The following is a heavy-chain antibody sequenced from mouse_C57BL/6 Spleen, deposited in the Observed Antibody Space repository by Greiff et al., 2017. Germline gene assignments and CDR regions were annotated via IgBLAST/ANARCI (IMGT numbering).Heavy chain of an antibody. CDR1: GFTFTDYY. D-gene: IGHD1-1*01. CDR2: IRNKANGYTT. CDR3: ARYPYYYGSRGYFDV. J-gene: IGHJ1*03. V-gene: IGHV7-3*01. Sequence: EVMLVESGGGLVQPGGSLSLSCAASGFTFTDYYMSWVRQPPGKALEWLGFIRNKANGYTTEYSASVKGRFTISRDNSQSILYLQMNALRAEDSATYYCARYPYYYGSRGYFDVWGTGTTVTVSS.